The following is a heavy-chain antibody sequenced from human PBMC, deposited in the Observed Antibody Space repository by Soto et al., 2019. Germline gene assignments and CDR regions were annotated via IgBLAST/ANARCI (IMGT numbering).Heavy chain of an antibody. CDR3: TREWGSSWCSYYFDY. D-gene: IGHD6-13*01. V-gene: IGHV3-49*04. CDR2: IRSKAYSGTT. Sequence: PGGSLRLSCTASGFTFGDYAMSWVRQAPGKGLEWVGFIRSKAYSGTTEYAASVKGRFTISRDDSKSIAYLQMNRLKTEDTAEYYCTREWGSSWCSYYFDYWVQGTLVTVSS. J-gene: IGHJ4*02. CDR1: GFTFGDYA.